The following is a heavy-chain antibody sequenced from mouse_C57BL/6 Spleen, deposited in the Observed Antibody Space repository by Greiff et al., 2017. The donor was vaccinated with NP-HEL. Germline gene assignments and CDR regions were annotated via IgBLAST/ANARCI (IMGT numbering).Heavy chain of an antibody. CDR2: IDPENGDT. Sequence: EVKLMESGAELVRPGASVKLSCTASGFNIKDDYMHWVKQRPEQGLEWIGWIDPENGDTEYASKFQGKATITADTSSNTAYLQLSSLTSEDTAVYYCTIRSTMITRFWYFDVWGTGTTVTVSS. D-gene: IGHD2-4*01. CDR1: GFNIKDDY. V-gene: IGHV14-4*01. J-gene: IGHJ1*03. CDR3: TIRSTMITRFWYFDV.